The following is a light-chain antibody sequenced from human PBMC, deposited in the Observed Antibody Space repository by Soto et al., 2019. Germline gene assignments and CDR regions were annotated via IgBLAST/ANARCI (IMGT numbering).Light chain of an antibody. V-gene: IGLV2-14*01. CDR1: SSDVGGYNY. CDR3: SSYTSSSTLL. Sequence: QSALTQPASVSRSPGQSVTISCTGTSSDVGGYNYVSWYQQHPGKAPKLMIYEVSNRPSGVSNRFSGSKSGNTASLTISGLQAEDEADYYCSSYTSSSTLLFGTGTKLTVL. CDR2: EVS. J-gene: IGLJ1*01.